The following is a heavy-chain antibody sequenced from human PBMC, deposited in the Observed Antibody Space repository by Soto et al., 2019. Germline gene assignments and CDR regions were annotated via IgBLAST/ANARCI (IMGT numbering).Heavy chain of an antibody. D-gene: IGHD3-3*01. J-gene: IGHJ4*02. CDR3: ATLTIFGVVSGAY. CDR2: TSGSGGST. CDR1: GFTFSSYA. V-gene: IGHV3-23*01. Sequence: GGSLRLSCAASGFTFSSYAMSWVRQAPGKGLEWVSATSGSGGSTYYADSVKGRFTISRDNSKNTPYLQMNSLRAEDTAVYYCATLTIFGVVSGAYWGQGTLVTVSS.